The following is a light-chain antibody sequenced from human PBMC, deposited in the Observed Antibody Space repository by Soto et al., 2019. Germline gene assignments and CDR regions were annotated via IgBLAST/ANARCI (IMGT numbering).Light chain of an antibody. CDR3: SSYTSSITPV. Sequence: QSALTQPASVSGSPGQSITISCTGTSSDVGGYNYVSRYQQHPGKAPKLMIYEVTNRPSGVSNRFSGSKSGNTASLTISGLQAEDEADYYCSSYTSSITPVFGGGTKLTVL. J-gene: IGLJ3*02. V-gene: IGLV2-14*01. CDR1: SSDVGGYNY. CDR2: EVT.